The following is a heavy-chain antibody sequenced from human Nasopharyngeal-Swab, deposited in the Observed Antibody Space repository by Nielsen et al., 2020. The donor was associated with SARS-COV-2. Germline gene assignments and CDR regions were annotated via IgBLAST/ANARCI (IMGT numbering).Heavy chain of an antibody. CDR2: IIPIFGTA. J-gene: IGHJ4*02. CDR1: GGTFSSYA. V-gene: IGHV1-69*13. CDR3: ARVYGDPPTFDY. Sequence: SVKVSCKASGGTFSSYAISWVRQAPGQGLEWMGGIIPIFGTANYAQKFQGRVTITADESTSTAYMELSSLRSEDTAVYYCARVYGDPPTFDYWGQGTLVTVSS. D-gene: IGHD4-17*01.